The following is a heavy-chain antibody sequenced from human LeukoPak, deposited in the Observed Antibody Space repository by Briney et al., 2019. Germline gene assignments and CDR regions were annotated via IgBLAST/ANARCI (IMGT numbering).Heavy chain of an antibody. CDR3: ARDDGTVTAFDY. D-gene: IGHD2-21*02. CDR1: GFTFDDYG. V-gene: IGHV3-20*04. Sequence: GGSLRLSCAASGFTFDDYGMSWVRQAPGKGLEWVSGINCNGGSTGYADSVKGRFTISRDNAKNSLYLQMNSLRAEDTALYYCARDDGTVTAFDYWGQGTLVTVPS. CDR2: INCNGGST. J-gene: IGHJ4*02.